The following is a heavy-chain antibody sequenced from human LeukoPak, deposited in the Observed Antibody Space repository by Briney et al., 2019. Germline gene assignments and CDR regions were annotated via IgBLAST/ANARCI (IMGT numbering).Heavy chain of an antibody. CDR3: ARFKYWQLGSLDP. D-gene: IGHD1-26*01. J-gene: IGHJ5*02. CDR1: GGSFSGYY. CDR2: INHSGST. V-gene: IGHV4-34*01. Sequence: PSETLSLTCAVYGGSFSGYYWSWIRQPPGKGLEWIGEINHSGSTNYNPSLKSRVTISVDTSKNQFFLKLSSVTAADTAVYYCARFKYWQLGSLDPWGQGTLVTVSS.